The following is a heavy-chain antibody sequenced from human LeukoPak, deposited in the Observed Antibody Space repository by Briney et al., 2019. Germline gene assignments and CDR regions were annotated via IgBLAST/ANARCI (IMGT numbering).Heavy chain of an antibody. CDR3: VRGGSGWFYNSLDP. J-gene: IGHJ5*02. D-gene: IGHD6-19*01. V-gene: IGHV1-2*02. CDR2: IKPSSGDA. CDR1: GYSFTAYY. Sequence: ASVKVSCKASGYSFTAYYIFWVRQAPGQGLEWMGWIKPSSGDAKSAQKFQDRVTITRDSSINTVYMEVTRLTSDDTALYYCVRGGSGWFYNSLDPWGQGTLVTVSS.